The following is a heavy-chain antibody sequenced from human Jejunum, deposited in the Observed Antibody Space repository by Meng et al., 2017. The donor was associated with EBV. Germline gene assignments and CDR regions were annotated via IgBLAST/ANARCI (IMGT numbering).Heavy chain of an antibody. CDR2: ISSVGTTI. CDR1: GFTLSDYS. Sequence: LVGSGGGVCQPGGSLRLYCEVSGFTLSDYSMSWMRQAAGRGLEWVSYISSVGTTIYYADSVKGRFTISRDNGKNSLYLEINSLRADDTAMYYCASPPGGGTGGYWGQGTLVTVSS. V-gene: IGHV3-11*01. J-gene: IGHJ4*02. CDR3: ASPPGGGTGGY. D-gene: IGHD2-8*02.